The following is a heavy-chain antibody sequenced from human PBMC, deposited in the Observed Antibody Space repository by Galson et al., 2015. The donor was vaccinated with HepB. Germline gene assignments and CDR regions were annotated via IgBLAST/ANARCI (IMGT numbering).Heavy chain of an antibody. D-gene: IGHD1-1*01. Sequence: SVKVSCKASGYIFTSYGISWVRQAPGQGLEWMGWISAYNGNTNYAQKFQGRVTMTRDTSTTTAYMELRRLRSDDTAMYYCARATQNSGNWYYFDFWGQGTLVTVSS. V-gene: IGHV1-18*01. J-gene: IGHJ4*02. CDR2: ISAYNGNT. CDR1: GYIFTSYG. CDR3: ARATQNSGNWYYFDF.